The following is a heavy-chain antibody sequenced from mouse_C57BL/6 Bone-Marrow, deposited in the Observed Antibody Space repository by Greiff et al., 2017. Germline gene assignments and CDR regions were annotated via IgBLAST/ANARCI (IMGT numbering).Heavy chain of an antibody. J-gene: IGHJ3*01. CDR1: GYTFTSYW. D-gene: IGHD4-1*02. V-gene: IGHV1-59*01. Sequence: QVQLQQPGAELVRPGTSVKLSCKASGYTFTSYWMHWVKQRPGQGLEWIGVIDPSDSYTNYNQKFKGKATLTVDTSSSTAYMQLSSLTSEDSAVYYCANWGAYWGQGTLVTVSA. CDR3: ANWGAY. CDR2: IDPSDSYT.